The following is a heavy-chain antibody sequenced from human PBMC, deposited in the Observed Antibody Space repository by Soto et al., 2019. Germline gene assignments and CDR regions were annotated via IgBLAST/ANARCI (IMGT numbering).Heavy chain of an antibody. D-gene: IGHD2-15*01. Sequence: AGGSLRLSCAASGFTVSSNYMSWVRQAPGKGLEWVSVIYSGGSTYYADSVKGRFTISRDNSKNTLYLQMNSLRAEDTAVYYCARDHWDCSGGSCYYNWFDPWGQGTLVTVYS. J-gene: IGHJ5*02. V-gene: IGHV3-53*01. CDR3: ARDHWDCSGGSCYYNWFDP. CDR1: GFTVSSNY. CDR2: IYSGGST.